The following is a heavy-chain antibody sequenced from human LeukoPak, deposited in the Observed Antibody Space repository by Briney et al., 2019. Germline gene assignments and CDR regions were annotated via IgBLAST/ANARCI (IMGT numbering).Heavy chain of an antibody. CDR1: GFTFSSYS. J-gene: IGHJ4*02. CDR2: ITSSSSTI. D-gene: IGHD3-10*01. Sequence: GGSLRLSCAASGFTFSSYSMNWVRQAPGKGLEWVSFITSSSSTISYADSVKGRFTISRDNAENSLYLQMNSLRVEDTAVYYCAKLAKYFYGSETYYFFEHWGQGTPVTASS. V-gene: IGHV3-48*01. CDR3: AKLAKYFYGSETYYFFEH.